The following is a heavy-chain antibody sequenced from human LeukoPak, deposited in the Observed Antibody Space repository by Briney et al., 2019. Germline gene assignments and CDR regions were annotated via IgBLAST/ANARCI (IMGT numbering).Heavy chain of an antibody. CDR3: AKDMGIAAAGTYLDY. CDR2: ISWDGGST. CDR1: GVTFDDYT. J-gene: IGHJ4*02. Sequence: GGSLRLSCAASGVTFDDYTMRWVRQAPGKGLEWVSLISWDGGSTYYADSVKGRFTISRDNSKNSLYLQMSSLRTEDTALYYCAKDMGIAAAGTYLDYWGQGTLVTVSS. V-gene: IGHV3-43*01. D-gene: IGHD6-13*01.